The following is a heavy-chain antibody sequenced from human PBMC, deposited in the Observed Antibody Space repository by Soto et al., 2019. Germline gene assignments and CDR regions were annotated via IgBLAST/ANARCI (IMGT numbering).Heavy chain of an antibody. CDR1: GGSVSSGSYY. V-gene: IGHV4-61*01. D-gene: IGHD3-22*01. CDR3: ARDSDMYYYDSSGYRSYGIDV. J-gene: IGHJ6*02. CDR2: IYYSGST. Sequence: SETLSLTCTVSGGSVSSGSYYWSWIRQPPGKGLEWIGYIYYSGSTNYNPSLKSRVTISVDTSKNQFSLKLSSVTAADTAVYYCARDSDMYYYDSSGYRSYGIDVWGQGTTVTVSS.